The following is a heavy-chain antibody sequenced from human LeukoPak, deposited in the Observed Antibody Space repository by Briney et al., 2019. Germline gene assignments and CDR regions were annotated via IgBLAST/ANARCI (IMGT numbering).Heavy chain of an antibody. V-gene: IGHV4-4*09. CDR3: ARLRMYRDGYNFDY. CDR1: GGSISSYY. D-gene: IGHD5-24*01. J-gene: IGHJ4*02. CDR2: IYTSGSA. Sequence: SETLSLTCTVSGGSISSYYWSWIRQPPGKGLEWIGCIYTSGSANYNPSLKSRVTISVDTSKNQFSLKLSSVTAADTAVYYCARLRMYRDGYNFDYWGQGTLVTVSS.